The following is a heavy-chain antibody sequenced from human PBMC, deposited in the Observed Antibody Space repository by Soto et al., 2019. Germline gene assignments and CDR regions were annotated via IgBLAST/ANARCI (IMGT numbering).Heavy chain of an antibody. V-gene: IGHV1-2*04. D-gene: IGHD2-8*01. Sequence: GASVKVSCKASGYTFTGYYNHWVRRAPGQGLEWMGWIDPNSGATNYAQNFQGWVTVTRDTSIITAYMELSSLRSEDTAVYYCARNRGYCTNGVCYTPDYYYYGMDVWGQGTTVTVSS. CDR3: ARNRGYCTNGVCYTPDYYYYGMDV. CDR1: GYTFTGYY. J-gene: IGHJ6*02. CDR2: IDPNSGAT.